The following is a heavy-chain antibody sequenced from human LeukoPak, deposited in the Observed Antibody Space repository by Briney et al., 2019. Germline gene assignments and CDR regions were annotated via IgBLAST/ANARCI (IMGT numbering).Heavy chain of an antibody. V-gene: IGHV5-51*01. J-gene: IGHJ4*02. CDR2: IYPDESNI. CDR3: ARPPSRGYSSSFEY. CDR1: GYSFATYW. Sequence: GESLKISCKGSGYSFATYWIAWVRQMPGKGLEWMGIIYPDESNIRYSPSFQGQVTISADKSISTAYLQWSSLKASDTAIYYCARPPSRGYSSSFEYWGQRTLVTISS. D-gene: IGHD2-2*03.